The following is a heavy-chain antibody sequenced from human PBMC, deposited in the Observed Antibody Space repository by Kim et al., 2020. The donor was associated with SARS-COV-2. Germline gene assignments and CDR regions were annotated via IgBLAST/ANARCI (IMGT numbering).Heavy chain of an antibody. CDR3: ARALVFDFWSDTHGMDV. CDR1: GFTFSSYW. Sequence: GGSLRLSCAASGFTFSSYWMSWVRQAPGKGLEWVANIKQDGSEKYYVDSVKGRFTISRDNAKNSLYLQMNSLRAEDTAVYYCARALVFDFWSDTHGMDVWGQGTTVTVSS. V-gene: IGHV3-7*01. CDR2: IKQDGSEK. D-gene: IGHD3-3*01. J-gene: IGHJ6*02.